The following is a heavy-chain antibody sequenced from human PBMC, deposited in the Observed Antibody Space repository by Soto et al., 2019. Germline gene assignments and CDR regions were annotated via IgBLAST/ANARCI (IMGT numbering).Heavy chain of an antibody. Sequence: ASVKVSCKASGGTFSSYAISWVRQAPGQGLEWMGGIIPIFGTANYAQKFQGRVTITADESTSTAYMELSSLRSEDTAVYYCARVGLTTVTTGWFDPWGQGTLVTVSS. CDR2: IIPIFGTA. V-gene: IGHV1-69*13. CDR3: ARVGLTTVTTGWFDP. D-gene: IGHD4-17*01. J-gene: IGHJ5*02. CDR1: GGTFSSYA.